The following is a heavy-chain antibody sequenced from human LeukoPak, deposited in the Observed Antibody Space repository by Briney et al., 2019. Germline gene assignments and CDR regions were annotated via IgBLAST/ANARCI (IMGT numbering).Heavy chain of an antibody. Sequence: ASVKVSCKASGYTFTSYAMHWVRQAPGQRPEWMGWINAGNGNTKYSQKFQGRVTITRDTSASTAYMELSSLRSEDTAVYYCARDPYCGGDCYWDYWGQGTLVTVSS. CDR1: GYTFTSYA. CDR3: ARDPYCGGDCYWDY. CDR2: INAGNGNT. V-gene: IGHV1-3*01. D-gene: IGHD2-21*02. J-gene: IGHJ4*02.